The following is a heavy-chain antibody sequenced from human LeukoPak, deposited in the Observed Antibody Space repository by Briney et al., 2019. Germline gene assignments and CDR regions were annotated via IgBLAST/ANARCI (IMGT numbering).Heavy chain of an antibody. J-gene: IGHJ4*02. CDR2: ISYDGSNK. CDR3: ARVGRPYYFDY. CDR1: GFTFSSYG. Sequence: GGSLRLSCAASGFTFSSYGMHWVRQAPGKGLEWVAVISYDGSNKYYADSVKGRFTISRDNSKNTLYLQMNSLRAEDTAVYYCARVGRPYYFDYWGQGTLVTVSS. V-gene: IGHV3-30*19.